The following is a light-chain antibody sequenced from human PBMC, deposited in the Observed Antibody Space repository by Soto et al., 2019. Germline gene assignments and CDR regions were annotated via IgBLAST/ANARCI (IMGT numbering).Light chain of an antibody. CDR2: EVS. J-gene: IGLJ1*01. CDR1: MRDVGAYNL. V-gene: IGLV2-8*01. Sequence: QSVLTQPASVSGSPGQSITISCAGTMRDVGAYNLVSWYQQHPGRAPQLIIYEVSKRPSGVPDRFSGSKSGNTASLTVSGLQHEDEADYYCSSYAGSNKSVFGTGTKLTVL. CDR3: SSYAGSNKSV.